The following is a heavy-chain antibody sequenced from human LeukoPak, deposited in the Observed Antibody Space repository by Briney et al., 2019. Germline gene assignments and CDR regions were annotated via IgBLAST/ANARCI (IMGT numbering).Heavy chain of an antibody. D-gene: IGHD3-16*02. CDR2: IYYGGST. V-gene: IGHV4-39*01. CDR1: GGSISSSSYY. Sequence: PSETLSLTCTVSGGSISSSSYYWGWIRQPPGKGLAWIGSIYYGGSTYYNPSLKSRVTISVDTSKNQFSLKLSSVTAADTAVYYCASPIYRYWGQGTLVTVSS. J-gene: IGHJ4*02. CDR3: ASPIYRY.